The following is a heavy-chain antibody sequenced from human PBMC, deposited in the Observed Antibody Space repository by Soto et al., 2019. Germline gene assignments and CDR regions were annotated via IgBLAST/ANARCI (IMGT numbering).Heavy chain of an antibody. D-gene: IGHD3-3*01. CDR3: ARGAHYDFWSIDYYYYGMDV. J-gene: IGHJ6*02. V-gene: IGHV4-59*01. CDR1: GGSISSYY. CDR2: IYYSGST. Sequence: SETLSLTCTVSGGSISSYYWSWIRQPPGKGLEWIGYIYYSGSTNYNPSLKSRVTISVDTSKNQFSLKLSSVTAADTAVYYCARGAHYDFWSIDYYYYGMDVWGQGTTVTVSS.